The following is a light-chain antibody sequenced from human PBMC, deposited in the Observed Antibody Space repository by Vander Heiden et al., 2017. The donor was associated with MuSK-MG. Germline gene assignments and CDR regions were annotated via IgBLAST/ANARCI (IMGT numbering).Light chain of an antibody. Sequence: VFPLSPGTLSLSPGERAALTCSASQSVSSSYLDWYQQKPGQAPKLLIYGASSRATGIPDRFSGSGSGTDFTLTISRLEPEDFAVYYCQQYCSSPYTFGQGTKLEIK. CDR2: GAS. CDR1: QSVSSSY. V-gene: IGKV3-20*01. J-gene: IGKJ2*01. CDR3: QQYCSSPYT.